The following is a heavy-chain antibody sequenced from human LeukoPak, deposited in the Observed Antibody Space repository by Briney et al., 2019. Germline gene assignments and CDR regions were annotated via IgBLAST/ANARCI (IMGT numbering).Heavy chain of an antibody. CDR3: ARDLSAAFDF. D-gene: IGHD6-19*01. Sequence: GGSLRLSCVASGFPFSSYGMHWVRQAPGKGLEWVARLVYDARSDYANSVKGRFSISRDDSKNTLFLDMSNLRVEDTALYYCARDLSAAFDFWGQGVLVTVSS. V-gene: IGHV3-33*01. CDR1: GFPFSSYG. CDR2: LVYDARS. J-gene: IGHJ4*02.